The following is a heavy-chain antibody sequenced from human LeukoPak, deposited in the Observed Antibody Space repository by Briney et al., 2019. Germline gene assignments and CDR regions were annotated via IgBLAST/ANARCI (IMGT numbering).Heavy chain of an antibody. J-gene: IGHJ6*02. V-gene: IGHV1-24*01. CDR2: FDPEEGKT. D-gene: IGHD6-13*01. CDR1: GYTLTELS. CDR3: ATGYLVTAGLMDV. Sequence: ASVKVSCKVSGYTLTELSMFWVRQAPGKGLDWMGRFDPEEGKTVYAQKFQGRVTMTEDTSTDTAYMELSSLRSEDTAVYYCATGYLVTAGLMDVWGQGTTVTVSS.